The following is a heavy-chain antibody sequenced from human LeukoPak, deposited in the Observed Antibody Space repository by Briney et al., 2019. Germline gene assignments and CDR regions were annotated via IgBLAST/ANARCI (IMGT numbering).Heavy chain of an antibody. CDR2: INPNSGGT. D-gene: IGHD3-22*01. CDR3: ARDSGYYDSSGYYPFDY. V-gene: IGHV1-2*02. Sequence: ASVKVSCKASGYTFTGYYMHWVRQAPGQGLEGMGWINPNSGGTNYAQKFQGRVTMTRDTSISTAYMELSRLRSDDTAVYYCARDSGYYDSSGYYPFDYWGQGTLVTVSS. J-gene: IGHJ4*02. CDR1: GYTFTGYY.